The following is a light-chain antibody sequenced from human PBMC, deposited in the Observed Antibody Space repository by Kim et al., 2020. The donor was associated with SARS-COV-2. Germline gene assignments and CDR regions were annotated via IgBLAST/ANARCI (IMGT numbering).Light chain of an antibody. CDR2: EVT. V-gene: IGLV2-23*02. CDR3: CSYARNYTSV. J-gene: IGLJ3*02. CDR1: SSDVGNYNL. Sequence: QSALTQQASVSGSPGQSITISCTGTSSDVGNYNLVSWYQQHPGKAPKLMIYEVTKRPSGVSNRFSGSKSAYTASLTISGLQAEDEGDYYCCSYARNYTSVFGGGTQLTVL.